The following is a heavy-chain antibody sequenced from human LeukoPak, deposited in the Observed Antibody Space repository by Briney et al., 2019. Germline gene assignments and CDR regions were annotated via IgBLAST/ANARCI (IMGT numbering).Heavy chain of an antibody. CDR3: AKAVSMVRGKVADY. J-gene: IGHJ4*02. CDR2: IRYDGSNK. D-gene: IGHD3-10*01. CDR1: GFTFSSYG. Sequence: GGSLRLSCAASGFTFSSYGMHWVRQAPGKGLEWVAFIRYDGSNKYYADSVKGRFTISRDNSKNTLYLQMNSLRAEDTAVYYWAKAVSMVRGKVADYWGEGTLVTVSS. V-gene: IGHV3-30*02.